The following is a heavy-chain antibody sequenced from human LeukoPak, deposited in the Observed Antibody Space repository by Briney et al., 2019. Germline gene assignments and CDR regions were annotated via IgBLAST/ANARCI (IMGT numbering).Heavy chain of an antibody. CDR1: GFTFNNYW. CDR3: AKEIDGFDV. J-gene: IGHJ3*01. V-gene: IGHV3-74*01. CDR2: IRFDGGDT. Sequence: GGSLRLSCAASGFTFNNYWMHWVRQAPGMGLVWVSSIRFDGGDTAYADSAKGRFTISRDNAKNTMFLQVNNLRAEDTAVYYCAKEIDGFDVWGQGTLVTVSS.